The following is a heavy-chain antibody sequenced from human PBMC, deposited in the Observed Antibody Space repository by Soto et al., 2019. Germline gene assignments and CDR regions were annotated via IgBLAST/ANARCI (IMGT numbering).Heavy chain of an antibody. J-gene: IGHJ4*02. Sequence: QVQLVESGGGVVQPGRSLRLSCAASGFTFSSYAMHWVRQAPGKGLEWVAVVSYDGSNKYYVDSVKGRFTISRDNSKNTLYLHMNRLRAEDTAVYYCARATGAADGTRPTDYWGQGTLVTVSS. CDR2: VSYDGSNK. V-gene: IGHV3-30-3*01. D-gene: IGHD6-13*01. CDR3: ARATGAADGTRPTDY. CDR1: GFTFSSYA.